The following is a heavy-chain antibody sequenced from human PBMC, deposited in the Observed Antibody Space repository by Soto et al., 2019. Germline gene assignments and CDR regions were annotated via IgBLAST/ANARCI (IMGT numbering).Heavy chain of an antibody. Sequence: ASVKVSCKASGYTFTGYYMHWVRQAPGQGLEWMGWINPNSGGTNYAQKFQGWVTMTRDTSISTAYMELSRLRSDDTAVYYCARGVGVQWLIPTGAFDIWGQVTMVTVS. CDR1: GYTFTGYY. J-gene: IGHJ3*02. V-gene: IGHV1-2*04. D-gene: IGHD6-19*01. CDR2: INPNSGGT. CDR3: ARGVGVQWLIPTGAFDI.